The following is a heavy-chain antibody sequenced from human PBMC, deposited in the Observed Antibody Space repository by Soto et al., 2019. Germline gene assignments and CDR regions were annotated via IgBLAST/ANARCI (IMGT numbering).Heavy chain of an antibody. Sequence: EVQLVESGGGLVKPGDSHRLSCAASGLTFSNAWMNWVRQAPGKGLEWVARIKNKIVSETTDYAAPVKGRFIVSRDDSKNTVYLQMNSLKIEDTAVYYCVADAATSSPFRVDYFDYWGQGTLVTVSS. CDR1: GLTFSNAW. CDR3: VADAATSSPFRVDYFDY. J-gene: IGHJ4*02. V-gene: IGHV3-15*07. CDR2: IKNKIVSETT. D-gene: IGHD6-25*01.